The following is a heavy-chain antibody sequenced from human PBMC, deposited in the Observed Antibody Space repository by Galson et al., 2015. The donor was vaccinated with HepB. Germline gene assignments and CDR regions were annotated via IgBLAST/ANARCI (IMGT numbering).Heavy chain of an antibody. CDR2: INPNSGGT. CDR3: AREVPSGTNGVDGGFDP. D-gene: IGHD2-8*01. V-gene: IGHV1-2*02. CDR1: GYTFTGYY. Sequence: SVKVSCKASGYTFTGYYMHWVRQAPGQGLEWMGWINPNSGGTNYAQKFQGRVTMTRDTSISTAYMELSRLRSDDTAVYYCAREVPSGTNGVDGGFDPWGQGTLVTVSS. J-gene: IGHJ5*02.